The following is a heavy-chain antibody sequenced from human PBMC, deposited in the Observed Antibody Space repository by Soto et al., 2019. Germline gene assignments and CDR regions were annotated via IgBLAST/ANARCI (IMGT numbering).Heavy chain of an antibody. V-gene: IGHV1-2*02. CDR3: ARGGGVGVAGSAAFDM. Sequence: QLHLVQSGAVVKKPGASVTVSCSASGYPVTAYYMHWVRQAPGRGLEWMGGINPATGAAKYTQTFEGRVPRTRDTSTCTVVMELSGLPSEDTAGFYCARGGGVGVAGSAAFDMWGQGTLVTVSS. CDR2: INPATGAA. D-gene: IGHD6-19*01. CDR1: GYPVTAYY. J-gene: IGHJ3*02.